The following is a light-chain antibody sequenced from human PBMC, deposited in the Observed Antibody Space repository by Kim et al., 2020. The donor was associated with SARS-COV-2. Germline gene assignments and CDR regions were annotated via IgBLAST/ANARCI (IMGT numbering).Light chain of an antibody. CDR2: AAS. CDR1: QGINNY. Sequence: DVQMTQSPSSLSGSVGDRVSITCRASQGINNYLAWYRQKPGKVPEILIYAASTLQSGVPSRFSGSGYGTDFTLTISSPQPEDAATYYCQKYDYAPYTFGPGTKVDIK. CDR3: QKYDYAPYT. J-gene: IGKJ3*01. V-gene: IGKV1-27*01.